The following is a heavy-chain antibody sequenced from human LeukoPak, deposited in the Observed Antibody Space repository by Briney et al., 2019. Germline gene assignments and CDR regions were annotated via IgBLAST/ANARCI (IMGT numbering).Heavy chain of an antibody. J-gene: IGHJ4*02. Sequence: PSETLSLTCTVSGGSISSGGYYWSWIRQHPGKGLEWIGYIYYSGSTYYNPSLKSRVTISVDRSKNQFSLKLSSVTAADTAVYYCAREGDSSGYYDYWGQGTLVTVSS. CDR1: GGSISSGGYY. V-gene: IGHV4-31*03. CDR3: AREGDSSGYYDY. D-gene: IGHD3-22*01. CDR2: IYYSGST.